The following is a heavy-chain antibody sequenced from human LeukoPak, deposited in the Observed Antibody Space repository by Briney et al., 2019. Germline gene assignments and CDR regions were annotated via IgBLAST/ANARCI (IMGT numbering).Heavy chain of an antibody. CDR3: ARSLPYGTTWYGRSDF. D-gene: IGHD6-13*01. Sequence: QPGGSLRLSCAASGFTFSNHWMHWVRQAPGKGLEWVANIRQDGDTKYYVDSVKGRFTISRDNAMNSLYLQMNSLRAEDTAIYYCARSLPYGTTWYGRSDFWGQGTLVIVSS. V-gene: IGHV3-7*03. J-gene: IGHJ4*02. CDR2: IRQDGDTK. CDR1: GFTFSNHW.